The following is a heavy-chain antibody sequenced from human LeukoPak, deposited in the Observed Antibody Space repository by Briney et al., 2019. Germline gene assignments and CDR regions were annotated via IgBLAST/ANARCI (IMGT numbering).Heavy chain of an antibody. J-gene: IGHJ4*02. CDR3: ARDSKAPGYFDY. Sequence: SETLSLTRTVSGGSISSGSYYWSWIRQPAGKGLEWIGRIYTSGSTNYNPSLKSRVTISVDTSKNQFSLKLSSVTAADTAVYYCARDSKAPGYFDYWGQGTLVTVSS. CDR2: IYTSGST. D-gene: IGHD3-10*01. V-gene: IGHV4-61*02. CDR1: GGSISSGSYY.